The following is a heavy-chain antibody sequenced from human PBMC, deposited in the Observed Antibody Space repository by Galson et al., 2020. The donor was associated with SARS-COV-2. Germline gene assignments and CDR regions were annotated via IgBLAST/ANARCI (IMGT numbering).Heavy chain of an antibody. Sequence: ASVKVSCKASGYTFTSYDINWVRQATGQGLEWMGWMNPNSGKTGYAQKFQGRVTLTRNTSISTAYMEVSSLTSEDTAIYYCARGFRSGWYEGLDSWCQGTLVTVSS. D-gene: IGHD6-19*01. V-gene: IGHV1-8*01. CDR1: GYTFTSYD. J-gene: IGHJ4*02. CDR2: MNPNSGKT. CDR3: ARGFRSGWYEGLDS.